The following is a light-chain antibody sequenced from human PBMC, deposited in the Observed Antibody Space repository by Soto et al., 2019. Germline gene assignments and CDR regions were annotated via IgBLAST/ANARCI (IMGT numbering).Light chain of an antibody. J-gene: IGLJ2*01. CDR3: SSYTSNNTLDV. CDR2: DVS. V-gene: IGLV2-14*01. Sequence: QSALTQPASVSGSPGQSITISCTGTSSDVGGCNYVSRYQQHPGKAPKLMIYDVSSRPSGVSNRFSGSKSGNTASLTISGLQAEDEPDYYCSSYTSNNTLDVFGGGTKLTVL. CDR1: SSDVGGCNY.